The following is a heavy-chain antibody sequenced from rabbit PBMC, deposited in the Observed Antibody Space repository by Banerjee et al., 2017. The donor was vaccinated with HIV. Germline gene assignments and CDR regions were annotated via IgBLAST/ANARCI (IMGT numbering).Heavy chain of an antibody. V-gene: IGHV1S45*01. CDR3: ARGGYIYGDAGNSDATYFGL. CDR2: IGTGSSGRT. D-gene: IGHD6-1*01. Sequence: QEQLVESGGGLVQPEGSLTLTCTASGFSFSSSDYMCWVRQAPGKGLEWIGCIGTGSSGRTYYASWAKGRFTISKASSTTVTLQMTSLTAADRATYFCARGGYIYGDAGNSDATYFGLWGQGTLVTVS. J-gene: IGHJ4*01. CDR1: GFSFSSSDY.